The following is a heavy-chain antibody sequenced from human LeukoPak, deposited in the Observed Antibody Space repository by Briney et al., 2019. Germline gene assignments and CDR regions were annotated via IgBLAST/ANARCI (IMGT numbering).Heavy chain of an antibody. D-gene: IGHD3-10*01. V-gene: IGHV3-7*01. CDR2: MKTDGGEI. CDR3: ARVGGSGSYYNPRFDY. J-gene: IGHJ4*02. Sequence: GGSLRLSCSASGFTFRNHWMSWVRQAPGKGLEWVANMKTDGGEIYYVDSVKGRFTISRDNAKNSLYLQMNSLRAEDTAVYYCARVGGSGSYYNPRFDYWGQGTLVTVSS. CDR1: GFTFRNHW.